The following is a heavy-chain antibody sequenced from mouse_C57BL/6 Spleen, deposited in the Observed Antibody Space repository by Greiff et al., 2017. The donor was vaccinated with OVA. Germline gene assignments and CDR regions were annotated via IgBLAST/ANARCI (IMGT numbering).Heavy chain of an antibody. CDR3: ARDLRNYFDY. CDR1: GFTFSDYY. J-gene: IGHJ2*01. V-gene: IGHV5-16*01. CDR2: INSDGSST. Sequence: EVHLVESEGGLVQPGSSMKLSCTASGFTFSDYYMAWVRQVPEKGLEWVANINSDGSSTYYLDSLKSRFIISRDNAMNILYMRLSSLKSEDTAADYCARDLRNYFDYWGQGTTLTVSS.